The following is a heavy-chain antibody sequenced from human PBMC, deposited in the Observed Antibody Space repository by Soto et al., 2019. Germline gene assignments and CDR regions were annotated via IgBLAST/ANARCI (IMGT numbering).Heavy chain of an antibody. CDR2: ISAYNGNT. J-gene: IGHJ4*02. D-gene: IGHD3-22*01. CDR1: GYTFTSYG. Sequence: ASVKVSCKASGYTFTSYGISWVRQAPGQGLEWMGWISAYNGNTNYAQKLQGRVTMTTDTSTSTAYMELRSLRSDDTAVYYCAREYDSSGYYYEGYWGQGTLVTVSS. V-gene: IGHV1-18*01. CDR3: AREYDSSGYYYEGY.